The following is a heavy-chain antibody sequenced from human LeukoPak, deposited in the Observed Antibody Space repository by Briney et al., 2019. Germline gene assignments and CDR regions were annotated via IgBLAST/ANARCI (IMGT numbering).Heavy chain of an antibody. CDR3: ARAYSSGWPDFDY. CDR2: VYYSGST. J-gene: IGHJ4*02. Sequence: MTSETLSLTCTVSGGSISSYYWSWIRQPPGKGLEWIGYVYYSGSTNYNPSLKSRVTLSVDTSKNQFSLKLSSVTAADTAVYYCARAYSSGWPDFDYWGQGTLVTVSS. V-gene: IGHV4-59*01. D-gene: IGHD6-19*01. CDR1: GGSISSYY.